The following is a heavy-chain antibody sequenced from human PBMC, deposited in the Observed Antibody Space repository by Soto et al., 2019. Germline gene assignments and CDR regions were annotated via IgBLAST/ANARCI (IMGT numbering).Heavy chain of an antibody. D-gene: IGHD1-7*01. CDR3: ARVSTELDANFDY. V-gene: IGHV3-30*03. Sequence: PGGSLRLSCAASGFTFSSYGMHWVRQAPGKGPEWVAIISYDGSNEYYADSVKGRFTISRDNSKYTMYLQINSLRVEDTAVYYCARVSTELDANFDYWGQGTLVTVSS. J-gene: IGHJ4*02. CDR2: ISYDGSNE. CDR1: GFTFSSYG.